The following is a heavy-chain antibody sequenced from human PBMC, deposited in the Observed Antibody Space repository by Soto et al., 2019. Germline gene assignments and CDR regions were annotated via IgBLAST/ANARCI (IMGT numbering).Heavy chain of an antibody. J-gene: IGHJ4*02. V-gene: IGHV3-30-3*01. D-gene: IGHD5-18*01. CDR3: ARAPVDTAMDDPFDY. CDR2: ISYDGSNK. CDR1: GFTFSSYA. Sequence: VGSLRLSCAASGFTFSSYAMHWVRQAPGKGLEWVAVISYDGSNKYYADSVKGRFTISRDNSKNTLYLQMNSLRAEDTAVYYCARAPVDTAMDDPFDYWGQRTLVTLSS.